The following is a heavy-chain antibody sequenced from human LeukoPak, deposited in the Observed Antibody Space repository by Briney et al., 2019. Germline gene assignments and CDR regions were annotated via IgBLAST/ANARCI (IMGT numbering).Heavy chain of an antibody. J-gene: IGHJ4*02. V-gene: IGHV3-23*01. CDR1: GFTFSIFA. CDR3: AKNYGHSNYAPVD. Sequence: GGSLRLSCAGSGFTFSIFAMTRVRQAPGKGLEWVSATSGSGDYTYYADSVKGRFTISRDNSKSTLYLQMNSLRAEDTAVYYCAKNYGHSNYAPVDWGQGILGTVSS. CDR2: TSGSGDYT. D-gene: IGHD4-11*01.